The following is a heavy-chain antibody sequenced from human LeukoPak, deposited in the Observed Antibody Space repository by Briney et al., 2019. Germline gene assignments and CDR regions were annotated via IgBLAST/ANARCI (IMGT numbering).Heavy chain of an antibody. CDR2: ISTTSSAT. Sequence: GGSLRLSCAASRFTFSSYWMSWVRQAPGKGLEWISYISTTSSATYYAASVKGRFTISRDNAKNSLYLQMNSLRAEDTAVYYCARDFNVGYDFDYWGQGTLVTVSS. D-gene: IGHD1-1*01. J-gene: IGHJ4*02. CDR3: ARDFNVGYDFDY. CDR1: RFTFSSYW. V-gene: IGHV3-48*01.